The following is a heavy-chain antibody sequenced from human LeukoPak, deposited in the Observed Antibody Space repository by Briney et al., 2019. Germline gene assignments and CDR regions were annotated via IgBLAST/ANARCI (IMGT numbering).Heavy chain of an antibody. CDR1: GYTFTGYY. V-gene: IGHV1-18*04. CDR3: ARDQSPGLFDY. J-gene: IGHJ4*02. Sequence: ASVKVSCKASGYTFTGYYMHWVRQAPGQGLEWMGWISGYNAITNYPQKLQGRVFMTTDTSTSTAYMELRSLRSDDTAVYYCARDQSPGLFDYWGQGTLVTVSS. CDR2: ISGYNAIT.